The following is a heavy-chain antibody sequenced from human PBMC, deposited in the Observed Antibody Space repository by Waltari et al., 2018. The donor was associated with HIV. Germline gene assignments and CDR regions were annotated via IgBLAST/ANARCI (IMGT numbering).Heavy chain of an antibody. J-gene: IGHJ6*02. V-gene: IGHV3-9*01. CDR1: GLTLDKYA. CDR3: GKDLTPGGLDV. Sequence: EVQLLESGGGLVQPGGSLRLSCAVSGLTLDKYAMHWVRQVPGKGLEWVSGFSLDSDRIDYADSVKGRFTVSRDNAKNSLYLQMNSLRVEDTALYYCGKDLTPGGLDVWGQGTTVIVSS. CDR2: FSLDSDRI.